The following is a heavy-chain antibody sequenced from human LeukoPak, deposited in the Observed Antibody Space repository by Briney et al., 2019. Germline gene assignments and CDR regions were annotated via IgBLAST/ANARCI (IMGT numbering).Heavy chain of an antibody. CDR3: ARGFDPWSLHNWFDP. Sequence: GSLRLSCAASGFTFSSYSMNWVRQAPGKGLEWVSSISSSSSYIYYADSVKGRFTISRDNAKNSLYLQMNSLRAEDTAVYYCARGFDPWSLHNWFDPWGQGTLVTVSS. D-gene: IGHD3-9*01. CDR2: ISSSSSYI. CDR1: GFTFSSYS. V-gene: IGHV3-21*01. J-gene: IGHJ5*02.